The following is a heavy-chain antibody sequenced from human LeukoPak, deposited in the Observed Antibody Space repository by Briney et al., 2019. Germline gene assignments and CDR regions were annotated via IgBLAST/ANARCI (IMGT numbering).Heavy chain of an antibody. CDR3: ARRSYDNYYYGMDV. Sequence: ASVTVSCKASGYTFTSYAMNWVRQAPGQGLEWMGWINTNTGNPTYAQGFTGRFVFSLDTSVSTAYLQISSLKAEDTAVYYCARRSYDNYYYGMDVWGQGTTVTVSS. CDR1: GYTFTSYA. J-gene: IGHJ6*02. CDR2: INTNTGNP. D-gene: IGHD3-9*01. V-gene: IGHV7-4-1*02.